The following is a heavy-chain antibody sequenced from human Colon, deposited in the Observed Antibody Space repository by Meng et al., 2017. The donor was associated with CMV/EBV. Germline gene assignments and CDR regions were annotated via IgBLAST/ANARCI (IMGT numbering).Heavy chain of an antibody. J-gene: IGHJ4*02. CDR1: GFTFSYYA. V-gene: IGHV3-30*04. CDR2: IPYDGNNE. CDR3: ARGGRSMNQLLSIY. Sequence: GGSLKISCAASGFTFSYYAFHWVRQAPGKGLEWVAVIPYDGNNEHYADSVKGRFTISRDTSKNTVYLQMNSLRPEDTAVYYCARGGRSMNQLLSIYWGQGTLVTVSS. D-gene: IGHD2-2*01.